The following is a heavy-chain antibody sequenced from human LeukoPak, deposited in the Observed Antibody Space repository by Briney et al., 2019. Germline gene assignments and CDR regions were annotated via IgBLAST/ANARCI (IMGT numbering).Heavy chain of an antibody. V-gene: IGHV4-34*01. CDR3: ARGRAAMVRGVLVGFYYFDY. CDR2: INHSGST. Sequence: SETLSLTRAVYGGSFSGYYWSWIRQPPGKGLEWIGEINHSGSTNYNPSLKSRVTISVDTSKNQFSLKLSSVTAADTAVYYCARGRAAMVRGVLVGFYYFDYWGQGTLVTVSS. CDR1: GGSFSGYY. J-gene: IGHJ4*02. D-gene: IGHD3-10*01.